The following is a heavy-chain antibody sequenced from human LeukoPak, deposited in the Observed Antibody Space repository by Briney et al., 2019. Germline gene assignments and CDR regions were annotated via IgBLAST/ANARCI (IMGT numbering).Heavy chain of an antibody. J-gene: IGHJ1*01. D-gene: IGHD3-22*01. CDR3: AKRRYYYDSSGFQH. V-gene: IGHV3-23*01. Sequence: GGSLRLSCAASGFTFSNYAMSWVRQAPGKGLEWVSTISGSGGSTYYADSVKGRFTISRDNSKNTLYLQMNSLRAEDTAVYYCAKRRYYYDSSGFQHWGQGTLVTVSS. CDR1: GFTFSNYA. CDR2: ISGSGGST.